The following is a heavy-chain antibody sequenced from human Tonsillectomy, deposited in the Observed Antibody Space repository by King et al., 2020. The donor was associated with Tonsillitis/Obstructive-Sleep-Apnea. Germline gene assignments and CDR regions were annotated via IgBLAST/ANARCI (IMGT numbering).Heavy chain of an antibody. CDR3: ARADPPLRLDY. CDR2: IYYSGIA. J-gene: IGHJ4*02. V-gene: IGHV4-31*03. Sequence: VQLQESGPGLVKPSQTLSLTCTVSSGPISSGSHFWSWPRQHPGKGLEWIGYIYYSGIAYYNPSLKSRVSISLDTSKSRFSLNLASVTAADTAVYYCARADPPLRLDYWGQGTPVTVSS. CDR1: SGPISSGSHF. D-gene: IGHD3-16*01.